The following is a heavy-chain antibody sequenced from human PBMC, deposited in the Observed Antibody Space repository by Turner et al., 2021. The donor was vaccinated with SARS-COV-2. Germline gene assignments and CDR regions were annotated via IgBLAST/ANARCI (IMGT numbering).Heavy chain of an antibody. D-gene: IGHD3-3*01. J-gene: IGHJ5*02. Sequence: QVQLVESGAEVKKPGASFSVSCKASGYPFSGYYLHWVRQAPGQGLEWMGWINPNSGGTNYAKKFQGRVTMTSDTSIRTAYMELSRLRSDDTAGYYCARGPRGYDFWSGYPNWFDPWGQGTLVTVSS. V-gene: IGHV1-2*02. CDR2: INPNSGGT. CDR3: ARGPRGYDFWSGYPNWFDP. CDR1: GYPFSGYY.